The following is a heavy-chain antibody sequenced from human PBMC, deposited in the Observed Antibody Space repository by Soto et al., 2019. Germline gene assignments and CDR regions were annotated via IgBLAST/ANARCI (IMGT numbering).Heavy chain of an antibody. CDR3: ARGHDDFWGGYPYYFDY. V-gene: IGHV4-34*01. J-gene: IGHJ4*02. CDR1: GGSFSGYY. CDR2: INHSGST. Sequence: SETLSLTCAVYGGSFSGYYWSWIRQPPGKGLGWIGEINHSGSTNYNPSLKSRVTISVDTSKNQFSLKLSSVTAADTAVYYCARGHDDFWGGYPYYFDYWGQGTLVTVSS. D-gene: IGHD3-3*01.